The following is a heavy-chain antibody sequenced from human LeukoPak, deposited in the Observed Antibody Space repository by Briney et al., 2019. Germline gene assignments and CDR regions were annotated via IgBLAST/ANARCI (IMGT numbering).Heavy chain of an antibody. Sequence: AGGSLRRSCAASGFTFSDYYMSWIRQAPGKGLEWISYISSSVAAIYYADSVKGRFTISRDNTKNSLYLQMNSLRAEDTAVYYCAKDRAASCYGECWRFDPWGQGTRVTVSS. J-gene: IGHJ5*02. CDR1: GFTFSDYY. D-gene: IGHD2-2*01. CDR2: ISSSVAAI. CDR3: AKDRAASCYGECWRFDP. V-gene: IGHV3-11*04.